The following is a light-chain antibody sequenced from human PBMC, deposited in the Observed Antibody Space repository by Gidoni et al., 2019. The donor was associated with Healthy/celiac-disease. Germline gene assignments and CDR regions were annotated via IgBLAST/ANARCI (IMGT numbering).Light chain of an antibody. J-gene: IGLJ2*01. CDR3: NSRDSSGNHLRV. CDR2: GKN. Sequence: SSELTQDPAVSVAFGQTVRITCQGDSLRSYYASWYQQKPAQAPVLVIYGKNNRPSGIPDRFSGSSSGNTASLTITGAQAEDEADYYCNSRDSSGNHLRVFGGGTKLTVL. V-gene: IGLV3-19*01. CDR1: SLRSYY.